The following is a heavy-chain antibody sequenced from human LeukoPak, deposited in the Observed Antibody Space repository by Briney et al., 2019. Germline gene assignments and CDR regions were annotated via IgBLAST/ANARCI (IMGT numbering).Heavy chain of an antibody. CDR3: ARDTSPGITGTY. Sequence: SETLSLTCTVSGYSISSGYYWGWIRQPPGKGLEWIGSIYHDGRIDYNPSLKSRVTISRDTSNDQFSLKLSSVTAADTAMYYCARDTSPGITGTYWGQGTLVTVSS. V-gene: IGHV4-38-2*02. J-gene: IGHJ4*02. CDR1: GYSISSGYY. CDR2: IYHDGRI. D-gene: IGHD1-20*01.